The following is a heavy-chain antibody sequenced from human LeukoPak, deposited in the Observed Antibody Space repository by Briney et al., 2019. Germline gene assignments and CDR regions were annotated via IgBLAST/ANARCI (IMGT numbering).Heavy chain of an antibody. D-gene: IGHD5-12*01. Sequence: PSETLSLTCTVSGGSISSGSYYWNWIRQPAGKGLEWIGRIYTSGSANYNPSLKSRVTISGDTSKNQFSLKLNSVTAADTAVYYCARDPDGGYDSTLFDYWGQGTLVTVSS. V-gene: IGHV4-61*02. J-gene: IGHJ4*02. CDR3: ARDPDGGYDSTLFDY. CDR2: IYTSGSA. CDR1: GGSISSGSYY.